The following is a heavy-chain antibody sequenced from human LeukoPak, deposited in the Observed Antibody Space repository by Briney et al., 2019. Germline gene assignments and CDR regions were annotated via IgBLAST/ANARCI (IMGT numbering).Heavy chain of an antibody. CDR2: IYTSGST. J-gene: IGHJ6*03. CDR3: ARGISKYYYYYMDV. Sequence: SETLSLTCTVSGGSISSYYWSWIRQPAGKGLEWIGRIYTSGSTNYNPSLKSRVTMSVDTSKNQFSLKLSSVTAADTAVYYCARGISKYYYYYMDVWGKGTTVTVSS. V-gene: IGHV4-4*07. CDR1: GGSISSYY.